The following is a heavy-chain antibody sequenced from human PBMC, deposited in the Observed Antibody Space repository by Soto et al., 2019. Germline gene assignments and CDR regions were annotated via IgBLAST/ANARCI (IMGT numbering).Heavy chain of an antibody. D-gene: IGHD2-15*01. CDR3: ARGTFDCSGGSCYPDAGY. CDR1: GYTLTSYD. CDR2: MNPNSGNT. Sequence: ASVNVSCKASGYTLTSYDVSWVRQATGQGLEWMGWMNPNSGNTGYAQKFQGRVTMTRNTSISTAYMELSSLRSEDTAVYYCARGTFDCSGGSCYPDAGYWGQGTLVTVSS. J-gene: IGHJ4*02. V-gene: IGHV1-8*01.